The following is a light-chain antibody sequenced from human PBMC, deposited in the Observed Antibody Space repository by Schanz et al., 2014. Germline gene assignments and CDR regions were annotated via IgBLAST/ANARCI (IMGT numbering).Light chain of an antibody. CDR3: QQYNSYPLT. V-gene: IGKV4-1*01. J-gene: IGKJ4*01. CDR2: WTS. Sequence: DIVMTQSPDSLAVSLGERVTINCKSSQNILFGSNNKNYLAWYQVKPGQPPKQLIYWTSTRESGVPDRFSGSGSGTDFTLTISSLQAEDFATYYCQQYNSYPLTFGGGTKVEIK. CDR1: QNILFGSNNKNY.